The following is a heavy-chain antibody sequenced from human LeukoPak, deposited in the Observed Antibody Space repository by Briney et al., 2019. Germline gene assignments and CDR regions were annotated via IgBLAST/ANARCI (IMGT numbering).Heavy chain of an antibody. J-gene: IGHJ4*02. Sequence: GGSLRLSCAASGFTFSSYAMSWVRQAPGKGLEWVSAISGSGGSTYYADSVKGRFTISRDNSKNTLYLQMNSLRAEDTAVYYCAKDSRDIVVVPLDYWGQGTLVTVSS. CDR2: ISGSGGST. CDR1: GFTFSSYA. V-gene: IGHV3-23*01. CDR3: AKDSRDIVVVPLDY. D-gene: IGHD2-2*01.